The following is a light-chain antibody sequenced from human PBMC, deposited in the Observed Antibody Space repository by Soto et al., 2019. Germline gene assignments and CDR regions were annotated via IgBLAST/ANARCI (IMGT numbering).Light chain of an antibody. J-gene: IGKJ4*01. V-gene: IGKV3-20*01. Sequence: EIVLTQSPGTLSLSPGERATLSCRASQSVSSSYLAWYQQKPGQAPRLLIYGASSRVTGIPDRFSGSGSGTDFTLTISRLEPEDFAVYYCQQYGSSPGTFGGGTKVDIK. CDR1: QSVSSSY. CDR3: QQYGSSPGT. CDR2: GAS.